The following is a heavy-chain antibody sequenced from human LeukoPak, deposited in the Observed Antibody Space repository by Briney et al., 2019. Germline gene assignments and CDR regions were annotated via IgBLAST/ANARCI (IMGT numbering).Heavy chain of an antibody. Sequence: SQTLSLTCTVSGGSISSGGYYWSWIRQHPGKGLEWIGYIYYSGSTYYNPSLKSRVTISVDTSKNQFSLKLSSVTAADTAVYYRARDSGELLWFGESPYGMDVWGQGTTVTVSS. CDR3: ARDSGELLWFGESPYGMDV. V-gene: IGHV4-31*03. CDR1: GGSISSGGYY. D-gene: IGHD3-10*01. CDR2: IYYSGST. J-gene: IGHJ6*02.